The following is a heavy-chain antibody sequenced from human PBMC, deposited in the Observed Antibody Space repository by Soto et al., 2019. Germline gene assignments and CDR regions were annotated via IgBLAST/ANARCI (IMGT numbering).Heavy chain of an antibody. V-gene: IGHV3-33*01. CDR2: IWYDGSNK. CDR3: ARETYSGSVYYYYYGMDV. D-gene: IGHD1-26*01. CDR1: GFTFSSYG. Sequence: PGGSLRLSCTASGFTFSSYGMHWVRQAPGKGLEWVAVIWYDGSNKYYADSVKGRFTISRGNSKNTLYLQMNSLRAEDTAVYYCARETYSGSVYYYYYGMDVWGQGTTVTVSS. J-gene: IGHJ6*02.